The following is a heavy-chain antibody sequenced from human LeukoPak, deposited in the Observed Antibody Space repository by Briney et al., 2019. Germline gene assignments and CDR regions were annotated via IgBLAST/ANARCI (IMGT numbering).Heavy chain of an antibody. V-gene: IGHV4-34*01. CDR1: GGSFSGYY. Sequence: SETLSLTCAVYGGSFSGYYWSWIRQPPGKGLEWVGEINHSGSTNYNPSLKSRVTISVDTSKNQFSLKLSSVTAADTAVYYCASSYGSGSYYLYYGMDVWGQGTTVTVSS. CDR3: ASSYGSGSYYLYYGMDV. CDR2: INHSGST. D-gene: IGHD3-10*01. J-gene: IGHJ6*02.